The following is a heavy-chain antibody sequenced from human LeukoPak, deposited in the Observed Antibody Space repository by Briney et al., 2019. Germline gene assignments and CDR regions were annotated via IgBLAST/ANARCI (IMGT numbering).Heavy chain of an antibody. CDR1: GDSMSNYF. CDR3: ARVTYSSSSISLDAFDI. J-gene: IGHJ3*02. V-gene: IGHV4-59*10. D-gene: IGHD6-6*01. Sequence: SETLSLTCAVYGDSMSNYFWTWVRQPTGKGLEWIGRTHATGPEWVGRIYEAGRTDYNPSLKNRVTLSLDRSKNQFSLKLTSVTAADTAVYHCARVTYSSSSISLDAFDIWGQGTVVTVSS. CDR2: THATGPEWVGRIYEAGRT.